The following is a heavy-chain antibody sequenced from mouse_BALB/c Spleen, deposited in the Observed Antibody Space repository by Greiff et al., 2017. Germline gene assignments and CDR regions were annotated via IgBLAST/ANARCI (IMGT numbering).Heavy chain of an antibody. CDR2: IYPGSGNT. CDR1: GYTFTDYY. Sequence: QVQLQQSGAELARPGASVKLSCKASGYTFTDYYINWVKQRTGQGLEWIGEIYPGSGNTYYNEKFKGKATLTADKSSSTAYMQLSSLTSEDSAVYFCAKGTGKSGLYAMDDWGQGTSVTVSS. CDR3: AKGTGKSGLYAMDD. J-gene: IGHJ4*01. D-gene: IGHD4-1*01. V-gene: IGHV1-77*01.